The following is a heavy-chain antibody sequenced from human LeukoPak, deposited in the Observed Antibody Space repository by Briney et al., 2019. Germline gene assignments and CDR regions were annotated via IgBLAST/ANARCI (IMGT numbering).Heavy chain of an antibody. D-gene: IGHD4-23*01. CDR1: GFTFDDYA. Sequence: PGRSLRLSCAASGFTFDDYAMHWVRQAPGRGLEWVSGISWNSGSIGYADSVKGRFTISRDNAKNSLYLQMNSLRAEDTAVYYCASLNGGNSAWGYFDYWGQGTLVTVSS. J-gene: IGHJ4*02. CDR2: ISWNSGSI. CDR3: ASLNGGNSAWGYFDY. V-gene: IGHV3-9*01.